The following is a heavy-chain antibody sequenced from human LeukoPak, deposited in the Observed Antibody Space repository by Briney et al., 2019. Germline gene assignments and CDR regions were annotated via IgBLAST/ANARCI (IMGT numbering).Heavy chain of an antibody. V-gene: IGHV3-9*03. Sequence: QPGRSLRLSCAASGFTFGDYAMHWVRQAPGKGLEWVSGISWNSGSIGYADSVKGRFTISRDNAKNSLYLQMNSLRAEDMALYYCAKGSCTNGVCYLHYWGQGTLVTVSS. CDR1: GFTFGDYA. D-gene: IGHD2-8*01. CDR3: AKGSCTNGVCYLHY. CDR2: ISWNSGSI. J-gene: IGHJ4*02.